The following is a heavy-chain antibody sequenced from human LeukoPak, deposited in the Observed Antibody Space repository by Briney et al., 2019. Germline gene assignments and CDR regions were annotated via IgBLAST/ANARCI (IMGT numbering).Heavy chain of an antibody. CDR1: RFTFSSYG. CDR2: IQYDGSNE. D-gene: IGHD3-10*01. V-gene: IGHV3-30*02. Sequence: GGSLRLSCAASRFTFSSYGMHWVRQAPGKGLEWVAYIQYDGSNEQYADSVKGRFSISRDSSKNILYLQMNSLRAEDTALYYCARVGRGSGSYGAYYYYYMDVWGKGTTVTVSS. J-gene: IGHJ6*03. CDR3: ARVGRGSGSYGAYYYYYMDV.